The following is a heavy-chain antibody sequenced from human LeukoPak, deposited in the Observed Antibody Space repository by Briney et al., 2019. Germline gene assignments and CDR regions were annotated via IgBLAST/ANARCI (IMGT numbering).Heavy chain of an antibody. Sequence: SQTLSLTCTVSGGSISSGGYYWSWIRQHPGKGLAWIGYIYYSGSTYYNPSLKSRVTISVDTSKNKFSLKLSSVTAADTAVYYCARVGRYFDWLLPADYWGQGTLVTVSS. J-gene: IGHJ4*02. CDR3: ARVGRYFDWLLPADY. CDR1: GGSISSGGYY. CDR2: IYYSGST. V-gene: IGHV4-31*03. D-gene: IGHD3-9*01.